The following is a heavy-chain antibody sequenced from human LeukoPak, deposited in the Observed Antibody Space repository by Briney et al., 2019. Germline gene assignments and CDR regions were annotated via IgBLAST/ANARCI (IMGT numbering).Heavy chain of an antibody. CDR3: AKGPDLNSSRWLDY. J-gene: IGHJ4*02. D-gene: IGHD6-13*01. Sequence: TGGSLRLSCAASGFTFSRYAMIWVRQAPGKGLEWVSAISGSGGSTYYEDFVRGRFTISRDNSKNTLYLQMNSLIAEDTAVYYCAKGPDLNSSRWLDYWGQGTLVTVSS. CDR2: ISGSGGST. CDR1: GFTFSRYA. V-gene: IGHV3-23*01.